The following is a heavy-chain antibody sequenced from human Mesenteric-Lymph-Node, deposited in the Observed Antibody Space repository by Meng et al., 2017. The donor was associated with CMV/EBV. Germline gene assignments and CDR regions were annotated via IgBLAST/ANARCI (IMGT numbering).Heavy chain of an antibody. J-gene: IGHJ6*02. CDR1: GYSFTDHY. V-gene: IGHV1-69-2*01. CDR3: ATEGKYEQFAMDV. Sequence: CRVSGYSFTDHYIHWVQQAPGKGLEWMGLVDPEDDDTIYAQKFQGRVTLTADTSADTAYMELTSLRSEDTAIYYCATEGKYEQFAMDVWGQGTLVTVSS. D-gene: IGHD6-6*01. CDR2: VDPEDDDT.